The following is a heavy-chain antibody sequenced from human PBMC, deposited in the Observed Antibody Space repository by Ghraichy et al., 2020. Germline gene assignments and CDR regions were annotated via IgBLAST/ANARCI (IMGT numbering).Heavy chain of an antibody. V-gene: IGHV1-2*02. CDR1: GYTFTGYY. CDR2: INPNSGGT. CDR3: ARSKLLLVSYYYYGMDV. D-gene: IGHD2-15*01. J-gene: IGHJ6*02. Sequence: ASVKVSCKASGYTFTGYYMHWVRQAPGQGLEWMGWINPNSGGTNYAQKFQGRVTMTRDTSISTAYMELSRLRSDDTAVYYCARSKLLLVSYYYYGMDVWGQGTTVTVSS.